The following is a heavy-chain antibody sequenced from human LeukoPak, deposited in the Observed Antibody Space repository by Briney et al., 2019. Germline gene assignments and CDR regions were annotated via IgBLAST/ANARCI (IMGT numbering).Heavy chain of an antibody. CDR2: IYYSGST. D-gene: IGHD6-19*01. CDR1: GGSLSGSSYY. V-gene: IGHV4-39*01. CDR3: ARRTSGLSGLWYFDL. Sequence: SETLSLTCTVSGGSLSGSSYYWGWIRQPPGKGLEWVGSIYYSGSTYYNPSLKSRVTISVDTSKNQFSLKLSSVTAADTAVYYCARRTSGLSGLWYFDLWGRGTLVTVSS. J-gene: IGHJ2*01.